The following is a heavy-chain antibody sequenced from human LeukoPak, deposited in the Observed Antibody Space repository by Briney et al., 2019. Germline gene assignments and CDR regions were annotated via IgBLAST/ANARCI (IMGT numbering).Heavy chain of an antibody. CDR1: GYTFTGYC. CDR3: ARDAGTPLYYYYGMDV. J-gene: IGHJ6*02. V-gene: IGHV1-2*02. D-gene: IGHD1-1*01. Sequence: ASVKVSCKASGYTFTGYCMHWVRQAPGQGLEWMGWINPNSGGTNYAQKFQGRVTMTRDTSISTAYMELSRLRSDDTAVYYCARDAGTPLYYYYGMDVWGQGTTVTVSS. CDR2: INPNSGGT.